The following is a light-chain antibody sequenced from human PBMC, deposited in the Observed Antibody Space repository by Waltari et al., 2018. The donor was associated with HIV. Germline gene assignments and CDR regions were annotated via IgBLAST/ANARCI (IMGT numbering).Light chain of an antibody. CDR2: AAS. Sequence: TQSPSLLSASTGGSVTITCRMSQAISTYLAWYQQNPGKAPDLLIYAASTLQSGVPSRFSGSGSGTNFTLTINGLQSEDFATYYCQQYYGLPRTFGGGTKVEIK. J-gene: IGKJ4*01. CDR3: QQYYGLPRT. CDR1: QAISTY. V-gene: IGKV1D-8*01.